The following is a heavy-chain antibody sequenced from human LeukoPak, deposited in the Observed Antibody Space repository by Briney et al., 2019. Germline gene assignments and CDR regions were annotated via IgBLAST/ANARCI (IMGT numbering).Heavy chain of an antibody. CDR3: ARVVQSFGPRYYDY. CDR2: IYPGDSDT. D-gene: IGHD2-15*01. V-gene: IGHV5-51*01. Sequence: GESLKISCEGSGYSFTSYWIGWVRPTPGKGLEWMGIIYPGDSDTRYSPSFQGQVTISADKSISTAYLQWSSLKTSDTAMYYCARVVQSFGPRYYDYWGQGTLVTVSS. J-gene: IGHJ4*02. CDR1: GYSFTSYW.